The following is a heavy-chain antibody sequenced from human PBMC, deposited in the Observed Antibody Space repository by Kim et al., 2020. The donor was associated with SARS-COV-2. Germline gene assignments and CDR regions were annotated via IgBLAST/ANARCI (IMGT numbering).Heavy chain of an antibody. J-gene: IGHJ4*02. V-gene: IGHV3-74*01. CDR3: ASQRVGAGDY. D-gene: IGHD1-26*01. CDR2: RK. Sequence: RKSDADPCTGRFTISRDNAKNTLYLQMNRLRAEDTAVYYCASQRVGAGDYWGQGTLVTVSS.